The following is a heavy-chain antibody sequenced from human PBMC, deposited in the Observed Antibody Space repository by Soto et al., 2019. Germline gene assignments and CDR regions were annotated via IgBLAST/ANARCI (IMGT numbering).Heavy chain of an antibody. CDR1: GFTFSSYE. V-gene: IGHV3-48*03. CDR2: ISSSGSTI. Sequence: TGGSLRLSCAASGFTFSSYEMNWVRQAPGKGLEWVSYISSSGSTIYYADSVKGRFTISRDNAKNSLYLQMNSLRAEDTAVYYCARVPIRWSRGATDYWGQGTLVTVSS. D-gene: IGHD4-17*01. CDR3: ARVPIRWSRGATDY. J-gene: IGHJ4*02.